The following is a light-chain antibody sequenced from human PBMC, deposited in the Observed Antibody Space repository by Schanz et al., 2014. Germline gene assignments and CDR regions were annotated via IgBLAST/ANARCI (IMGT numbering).Light chain of an antibody. V-gene: IGKV1-39*01. J-gene: IGKJ3*01. CDR2: AAS. CDR1: QSISSW. CDR3: QQSYTTPRA. Sequence: DIQMTQSPSTLSASVGDRVAITCRASQSISSWLAWYQQKPGKAPNLLIYAASSLQSGVPSRFSGSGSGTDFTLTISSLQPEDFATYYCQQSYTTPRAFGPGTKVDIK.